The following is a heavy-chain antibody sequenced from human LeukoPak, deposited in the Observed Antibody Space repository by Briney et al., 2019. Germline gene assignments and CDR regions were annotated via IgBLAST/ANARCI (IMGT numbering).Heavy chain of an antibody. Sequence: KPSETLSLTCAVYGGSFSGYYWSWIRQPPGKGLEWIGEINHSGSTNYNPSLKSRVTISVDTSKNQFSLKLSSVTAADTAVYYAVLTAPFGALGYWGQGTLVTVSS. V-gene: IGHV4-34*01. CDR2: INHSGST. J-gene: IGHJ4*02. CDR3: VLTAPFGALGY. CDR1: GGSFSGYY. D-gene: IGHD3-9*01.